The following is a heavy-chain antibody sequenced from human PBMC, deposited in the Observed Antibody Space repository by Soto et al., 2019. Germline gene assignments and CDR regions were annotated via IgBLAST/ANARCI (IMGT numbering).Heavy chain of an antibody. CDR1: GYAFTTYG. J-gene: IGHJ4*02. V-gene: IGHV1-18*01. CDR3: ARGRYGDY. Sequence: QVHLVQSGAEVKKPGASVKVSCQASGYAFTTYGITWVRQAPGQGLDWMGWISAHNGNTNCAQKLQGRVTVTRDTSTSSAHMELRSLRSDDTALYYCARGRYGDYWGQGALVTVSS. D-gene: IGHD1-1*01. CDR2: ISAHNGNT.